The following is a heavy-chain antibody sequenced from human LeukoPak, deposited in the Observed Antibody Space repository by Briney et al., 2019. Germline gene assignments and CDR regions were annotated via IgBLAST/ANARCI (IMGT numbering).Heavy chain of an antibody. CDR1: GYGFTNHW. Sequence: GASLQISCKSAGYGFTNHWIGWGRQMPGKGLVWMVGIYPGDSHTRYSPSFQGQVTISADKSISTAYLQWSSLKASDTAMYYCARRDYYCSGSYVVNFDYWGQGTLGTVSA. V-gene: IGHV5-51*01. CDR3: ARRDYYCSGSYVVNFDY. J-gene: IGHJ4*02. CDR2: IYPGDSHT. D-gene: IGHD3-10*01.